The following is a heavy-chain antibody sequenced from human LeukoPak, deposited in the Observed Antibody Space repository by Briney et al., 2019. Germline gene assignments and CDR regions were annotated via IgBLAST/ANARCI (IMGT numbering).Heavy chain of an antibody. CDR1: GGSISSGGYY. D-gene: IGHD3-9*01. J-gene: IGHJ3*02. Sequence: PSETLSLTCTVSGGSISSGGYYWSWIRQHPGKGLEWIGYIYYSGSTYYNPSLKSRVTISVDTSKNQFSLKLSSVTAADTAVYYCARGLPYALRYFDWFLAPGGFDIWGQGTMVTVSS. CDR2: IYYSGST. V-gene: IGHV4-31*03. CDR3: ARGLPYALRYFDWFLAPGGFDI.